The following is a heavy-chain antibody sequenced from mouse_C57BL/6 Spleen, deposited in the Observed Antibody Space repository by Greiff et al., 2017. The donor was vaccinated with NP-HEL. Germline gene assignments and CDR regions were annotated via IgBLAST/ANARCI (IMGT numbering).Heavy chain of an antibody. CDR3: VRQTTTVFDY. D-gene: IGHD1-1*01. CDR1: GFSFNTYA. CDR2: IRSKSNNYAT. Sequence: EVQLVESGGGLVQPKGSLKLSCAASGFSFNTYAMNWVRQAPGKGLEWVARIRSKSNNYATYYADSVKDRFTISRDDSESMLYLQMNNLKTEDTAMYYCVRQTTTVFDYWGQGTTLTVSS. J-gene: IGHJ2*01. V-gene: IGHV10-1*01.